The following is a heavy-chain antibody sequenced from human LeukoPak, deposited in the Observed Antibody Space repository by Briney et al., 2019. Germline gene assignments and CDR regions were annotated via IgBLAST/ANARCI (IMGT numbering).Heavy chain of an antibody. CDR3: GRLPGSVSNTMDIEE. V-gene: IGHV4-59*08. J-gene: IGHJ1*01. CDR2: IYYNGNS. CDR1: GISVSAYY. D-gene: IGHD3-10*01. Sequence: SETLSLTCTVSGISVSAYYWTWVRQTPGKGLEWIGYIYYNGNSVYNPSLNSRVTISLDTAKNQVTLNLKSVTAADTAIYYCGRLPGSVSNTMDIEEWGQGTLVIVSS.